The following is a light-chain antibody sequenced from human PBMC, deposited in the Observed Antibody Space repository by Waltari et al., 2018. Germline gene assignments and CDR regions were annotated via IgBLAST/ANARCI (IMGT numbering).Light chain of an antibody. CDR1: MSNVAGGG. J-gene: IGLJ1*01. Sequence: QSLLTQAPSASGTPGQRVTVSCSGSMSNVAGGGVDWYQQVPGEAPKLLIYSTDARPSGVPGRFSGSKSGTSASLAIRGLRSEDEGDYYCASWDSGLKAYVFGTGTKVTAL. CDR2: STD. CDR3: ASWDSGLKAYV. V-gene: IGLV1-44*01.